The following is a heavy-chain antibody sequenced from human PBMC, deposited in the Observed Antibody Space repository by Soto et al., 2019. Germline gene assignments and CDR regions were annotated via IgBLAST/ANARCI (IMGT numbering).Heavy chain of an antibody. CDR1: GFTFSTHG. J-gene: IGHJ6*02. Sequence: GGSLRLSCEVSGFTFSTHGMHWVRQAPGKDLEWVAGTSYDGTNKYYARSVQGRFTISRENSMKTLYLQMNSLRTEDTAVYYCAKDLSGARWYYDALDVWGQGTTVTVSS. V-gene: IGHV3-30*18. D-gene: IGHD2-15*01. CDR3: AKDLSGARWYYDALDV. CDR2: TSYDGTNK.